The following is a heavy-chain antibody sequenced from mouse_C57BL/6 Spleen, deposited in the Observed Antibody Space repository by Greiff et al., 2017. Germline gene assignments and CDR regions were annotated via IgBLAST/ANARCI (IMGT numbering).Heavy chain of an antibody. V-gene: IGHV1-78*01. Sequence: QVQLKESDAELVKPGASVKISCKVSGYTFTDHTIHWMKQRPEQGLEWIGYIYPRDGSTKYNEKFKGKATLTADKSSSTASMQLNHLTSEDSAVYFWARWPYDYGLFDYWGQGTTLTVSS. CDR3: ARWPYDYGLFDY. D-gene: IGHD2-4*01. CDR1: GYTFTDHT. CDR2: IYPRDGST. J-gene: IGHJ2*01.